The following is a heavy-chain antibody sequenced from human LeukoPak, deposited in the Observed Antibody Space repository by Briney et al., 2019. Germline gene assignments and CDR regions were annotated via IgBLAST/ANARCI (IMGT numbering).Heavy chain of an antibody. Sequence: SETLSLTCTVSGGSFSSGDNYCSWKRQPPGKGLEWIGYIHYSGSTFYNPSLKSRVTMSVDTSKNQFSLKLNSVTAADTAVYYCARGELLYDNWGQGTLVTVSS. CDR3: ARGELLYDN. CDR1: GGSFSSGDNY. CDR2: IHYSGST. D-gene: IGHD2-15*01. V-gene: IGHV4-30-4*01. J-gene: IGHJ4*02.